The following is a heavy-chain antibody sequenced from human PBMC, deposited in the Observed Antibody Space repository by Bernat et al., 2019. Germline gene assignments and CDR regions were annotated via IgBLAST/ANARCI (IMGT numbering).Heavy chain of an antibody. J-gene: IGHJ6*03. CDR1: GFTFSSYG. V-gene: IGHV3-33*01. CDR2: IWYDGSNK. Sequence: QVQLVESGGGVVQPGRSLRLSCAASGFTFSSYGMHWVRQAPGKGLEWVAVIWYDGSNKYYADSVKGRFTISRDNSKNTLYLQMNSLRAEDTAVYYCARESYEATVTHDYYDYYYMDVWGKGTTVTVSS. D-gene: IGHD4-17*01. CDR3: ARESYEATVTHDYYDYYYMDV.